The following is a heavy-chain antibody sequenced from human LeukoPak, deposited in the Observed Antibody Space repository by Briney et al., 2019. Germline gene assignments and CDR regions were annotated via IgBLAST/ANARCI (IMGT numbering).Heavy chain of an antibody. J-gene: IGHJ4*02. V-gene: IGHV1-69*04. CDR2: IIPILGIA. Sequence: ASVKVSCKASGYTFTSYAISWVRQAPGQGLEWMGRIIPILGIANYAQKFQGRVTITADKSTSTAYMELSSLRSEGTAVYYCARASRGYSYGFFGFFDYWGQGTLVTVSS. D-gene: IGHD5-18*01. CDR1: GYTFTSYA. CDR3: ARASRGYSYGFFGFFDY.